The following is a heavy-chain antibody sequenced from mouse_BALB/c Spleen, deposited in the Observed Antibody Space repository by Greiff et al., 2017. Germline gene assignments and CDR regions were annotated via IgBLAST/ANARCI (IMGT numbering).Heavy chain of an antibody. CDR1: GYTFTSYW. CDR3: ARVGRLRFYAMDY. Sequence: VQLQQSGAELARPGASVKLSCKASGYTFTSYWMQWVKQRPGQGLEWIGAIYPGDGDTRYTQKFKGKATLTADKSSSTAYMQLSSLASEDSAVYYCARVGRLRFYAMDYWGQGTSVTVSS. J-gene: IGHJ4*01. CDR2: IYPGDGDT. D-gene: IGHD1-1*01. V-gene: IGHV1-87*01.